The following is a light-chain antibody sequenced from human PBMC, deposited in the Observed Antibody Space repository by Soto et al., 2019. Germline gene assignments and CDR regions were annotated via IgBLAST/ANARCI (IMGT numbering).Light chain of an antibody. Sequence: AIRMTQSPSSLFASTGDRVTITCRASQGISSCLAWYQQKPGKAPKLLIYAASTLQSGVPSRFSGSGSGTDFTLTISYLQSEDFATYYCQQYYSYPLNFGGGTKVDIK. CDR1: QGISSC. J-gene: IGKJ4*01. CDR3: QQYYSYPLN. CDR2: AAS. V-gene: IGKV1-8*01.